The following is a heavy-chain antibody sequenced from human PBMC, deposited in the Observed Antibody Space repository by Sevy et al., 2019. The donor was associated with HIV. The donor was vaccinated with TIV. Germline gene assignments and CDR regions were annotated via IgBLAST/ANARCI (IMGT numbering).Heavy chain of an antibody. CDR2: IFYNGHI. CDR3: AGENAWGRGYS. D-gene: IGHD1-26*01. V-gene: IGHV4-59*08. CDR1: GGSITSLY. Sequence: SETLSLTCTVSGGSITSLYWNWIRQPPGKGLEWIANIFYNGHINYNPSLKSRVTLILDTSKNQFSLWLSSVTAAETAMYYCAGENAWGRGYSWGQGTLVTVSS. J-gene: IGHJ4*02.